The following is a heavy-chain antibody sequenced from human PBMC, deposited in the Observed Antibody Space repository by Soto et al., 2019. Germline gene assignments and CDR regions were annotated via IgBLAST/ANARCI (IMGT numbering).Heavy chain of an antibody. V-gene: IGHV4-39*02. CDR2: VYYSGST. Sequence: QLQLQESGPGLVKPSETLSLTCTVSGGSITSGSYYWGWIRQPPGKGLQWIGSVYYSGSTYYNPSLRSRVTISRDTSKNHFSLRLSSVTAAHMAVYDCQIPVCVEQQLVHDPFDLWGQGTMVAVYS. D-gene: IGHD6-13*01. CDR1: GGSITSGSYY. CDR3: QIPVCVEQQLVHDPFDL. J-gene: IGHJ3*01.